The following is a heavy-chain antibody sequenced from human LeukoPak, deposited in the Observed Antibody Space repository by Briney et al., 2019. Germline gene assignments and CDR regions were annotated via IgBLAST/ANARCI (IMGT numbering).Heavy chain of an antibody. D-gene: IGHD6-6*01. V-gene: IGHV1-2*02. Sequence: ASVKVSCKASGYTFTGYYMHWVRQAPGQGLEWMGWINPNSGGTNYAQKLQGRVTMTTDTSTSTAYMELRSLRSDDTAVYYCARDRSSSSSLFDYWGQGTLVTVSS. CDR2: INPNSGGT. CDR1: GYTFTGYY. J-gene: IGHJ4*02. CDR3: ARDRSSSSSLFDY.